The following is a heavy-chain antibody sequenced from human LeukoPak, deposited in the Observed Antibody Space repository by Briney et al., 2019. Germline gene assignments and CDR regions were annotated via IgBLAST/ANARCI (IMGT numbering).Heavy chain of an antibody. CDR2: TNSDGKTT. CDR1: GFTFSSYW. Sequence: PGGSLRLSCAASGFTFSSYWMHWVRQAPGKGLVWVSRTNSDGKTTRYADSAKGRFTISRDNSKNTLYLQMNSLRAEDTAVYSCARARSSGWELDYWGQGTLVTVSS. J-gene: IGHJ4*02. CDR3: ARARSSGWELDY. V-gene: IGHV3-74*01. D-gene: IGHD6-19*01.